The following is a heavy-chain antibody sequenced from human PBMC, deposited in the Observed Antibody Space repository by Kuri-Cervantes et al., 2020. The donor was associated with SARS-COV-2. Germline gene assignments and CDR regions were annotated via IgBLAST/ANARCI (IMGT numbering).Heavy chain of an antibody. V-gene: IGHV1-2*02. CDR3: ARGGGPGMFFEYYMDV. CDR2: INPNSGGT. J-gene: IGHJ6*03. CDR1: GYTFTSYG. Sequence: ASVKVSCKASGYTFTSYGISWVRQAPGQGLEWMGWINPNSGGTNYAQKFQGRVTMTRDTSISTAYMELSRLRSDDTAVYYCARGGGPGMFFEYYMDVLGKGTTVTVSS. D-gene: IGHD3-10*02.